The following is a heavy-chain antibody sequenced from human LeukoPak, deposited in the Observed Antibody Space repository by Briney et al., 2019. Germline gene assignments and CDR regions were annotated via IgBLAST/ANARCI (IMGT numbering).Heavy chain of an antibody. CDR3: ARRRGPNYYESYIFDS. CDR1: GGPVSSYY. Sequence: SETLSLTCSVSGGPVSSYYWGWFRQPPGKGLEWIGFAYYTGSTNYNPSLKSRVTLSVDTSKNQFSLKLTSVTATDTAVYYCARRRGPNYYESYIFDSWGQGTLVTVSS. CDR2: AYYTGST. D-gene: IGHD3-22*01. V-gene: IGHV4-59*02. J-gene: IGHJ4*02.